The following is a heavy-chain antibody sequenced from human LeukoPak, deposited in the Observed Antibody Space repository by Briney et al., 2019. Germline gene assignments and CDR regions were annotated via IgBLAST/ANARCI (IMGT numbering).Heavy chain of an antibody. D-gene: IGHD3-10*01. J-gene: IGHJ4*02. CDR1: GGSLNHNY. Sequence: NPSETLSLTCTVSGGSLNHNYWSWIRQPPGEGLEWVGYIYYSGDTSYSPSLKSRVTISVDTSKNQFSLKLTSVTPADTAVYYCVRGAVRPRHFDYWGQGALVTVSS. CDR2: IYYSGDT. V-gene: IGHV4-59*01. CDR3: VRGAVRPRHFDY.